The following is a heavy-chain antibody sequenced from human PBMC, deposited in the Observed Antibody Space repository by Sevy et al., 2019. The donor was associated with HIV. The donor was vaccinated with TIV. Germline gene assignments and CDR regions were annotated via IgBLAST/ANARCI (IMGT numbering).Heavy chain of an antibody. J-gene: IGHJ4*02. V-gene: IGHV4-39*01. Sequence: SETLSLTCTVSGVSISSSSYYWGWIRQPPGQGLEWIGSIDYSASTYYNPSLKSRVTISVDTSKNQFSLKLSSGTAADTAVYYCASPLLYWVYWGQGTLVTVSS. CDR1: GVSISSSSYY. CDR3: ASPLLYWVY. D-gene: IGHD2-8*02. CDR2: IDYSAST.